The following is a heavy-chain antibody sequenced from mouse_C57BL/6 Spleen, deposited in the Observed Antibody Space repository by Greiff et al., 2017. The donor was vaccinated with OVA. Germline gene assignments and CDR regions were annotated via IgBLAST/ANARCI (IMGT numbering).Heavy chain of an antibody. CDR2: IDPSDSYT. V-gene: IGHV1-69*01. J-gene: IGHJ4*01. D-gene: IGHD1-1*01. Sequence: QVHVKQPGAELVMPGASVKLSCKASGYTFTSYWMHWVKQRPGQGLEWIGEIDPSDSYTNYNQKFKGKSTLTVDKSSSTAYMQLSSLTSEDSAVYYCAREETVVASMDYWGQGTSVTVSS. CDR3: AREETVVASMDY. CDR1: GYTFTSYW.